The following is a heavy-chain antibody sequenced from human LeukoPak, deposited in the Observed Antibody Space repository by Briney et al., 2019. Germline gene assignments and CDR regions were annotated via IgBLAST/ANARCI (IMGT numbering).Heavy chain of an antibody. CDR2: ISGSGGST. V-gene: IGHV3-23*01. CDR1: GFTFSSYA. Sequence: GGSLRLSCAASGFTFSSYAMSWVRQAPGKGLEWVSAISGSGGSTYYADSAKGRFTISRDNSKNTLYLQMNSLRAEDTAVYYCAKAPWGGNSAGFDYWGQGTLVTVSS. D-gene: IGHD4-23*01. CDR3: AKAPWGGNSAGFDY. J-gene: IGHJ4*02.